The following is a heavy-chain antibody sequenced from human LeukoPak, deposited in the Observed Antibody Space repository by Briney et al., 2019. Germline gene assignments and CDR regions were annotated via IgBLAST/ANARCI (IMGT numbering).Heavy chain of an antibody. J-gene: IGHJ6*03. V-gene: IGHV3-48*04. CDR1: GFTFSSHG. CDR2: ISSSSSTI. Sequence: PGGSLRLSCAASGFTFSSHGMTWVRQAPGKGLEWVSYISSSSSTIYYADSVKGRFTISRDNAKNSLYLQMNSLRAEDTAVYYCARGGGYGDLLEYYYYYMDVWGKGTTVTVSS. CDR3: ARGGGYGDLLEYYYYYMDV. D-gene: IGHD4-17*01.